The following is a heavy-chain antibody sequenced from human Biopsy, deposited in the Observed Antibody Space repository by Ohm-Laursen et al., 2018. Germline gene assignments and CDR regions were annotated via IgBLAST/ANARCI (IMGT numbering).Heavy chain of an antibody. CDR3: ARNAGWYGDLYYFDY. Sequence: VASVKVSCKASGYSFTSYYMHWVRQAPGQGLEWMGMINPCGSTTSYPQIFQGRVTMTRDTSKSTVYMELSSLRSADTAVYFCARNAGWYGDLYYFDYWGQGTLVTVSS. CDR1: GYSFTSYY. D-gene: IGHD6-19*01. V-gene: IGHV1-46*01. CDR2: INPCGSTT. J-gene: IGHJ4*02.